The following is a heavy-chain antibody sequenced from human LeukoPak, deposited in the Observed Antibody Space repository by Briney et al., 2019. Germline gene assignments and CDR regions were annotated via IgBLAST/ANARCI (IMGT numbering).Heavy chain of an antibody. CDR3: ARDGDNYYDSSGYYYGDAFDI. CDR1: GYTFTSYY. J-gene: IGHJ3*02. CDR2: LNPSGGST. Sequence: ASVKVSCKASGYTFTSYYMHWVRQAPGQGLEWMGILNPSGGSTSYAQKFQGRVTMTRDTSTSTVYMELSSLRSEDTAVYYCARDGDNYYDSSGYYYGDAFDIWGQGTMVTISS. V-gene: IGHV1-46*01. D-gene: IGHD3-22*01.